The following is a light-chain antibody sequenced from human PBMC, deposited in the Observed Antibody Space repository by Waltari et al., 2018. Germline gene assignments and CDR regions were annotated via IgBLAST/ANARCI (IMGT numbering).Light chain of an antibody. Sequence: DIVLTQSPDSLAVSRGERANLNCKSSQSVLYSSTNKNYLAWYQQKPGQHPKLLIYWASTRESGVPDRFSGSGSGADFTLTISSLQAEDVAVYYCQQYYSTPPITFGQGTRLEIK. CDR3: QQYYSTPPIT. J-gene: IGKJ5*01. CDR1: QSVLYSSTNKNY. CDR2: WAS. V-gene: IGKV4-1*01.